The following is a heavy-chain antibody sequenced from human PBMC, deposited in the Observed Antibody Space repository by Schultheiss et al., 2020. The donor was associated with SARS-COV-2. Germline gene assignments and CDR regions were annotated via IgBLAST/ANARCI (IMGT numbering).Heavy chain of an antibody. CDR1: GFTFSSYA. Sequence: GGSLRLSCAASGFTFSSYAMSWVRQAPGKGLVWVSRINNNGTSTNYADSVKGRFTISRDNAKNTLYLQMNSLRAEDTAVYYCARAWPPLTVTTYYYMDVWGKGTTVTVSS. CDR3: ARAWPPLTVTTYYYMDV. D-gene: IGHD4-11*01. CDR2: INNNGTST. J-gene: IGHJ6*03. V-gene: IGHV3-74*01.